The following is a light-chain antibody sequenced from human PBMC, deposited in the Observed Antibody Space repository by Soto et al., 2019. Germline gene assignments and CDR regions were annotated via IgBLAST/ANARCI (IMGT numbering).Light chain of an antibody. J-gene: IGLJ3*02. CDR2: EVN. CDR3: SSYTSNNTWV. CDR1: SSDIGAYDY. V-gene: IGLV2-14*01. Sequence: QSALTQPASLSGSPGQSITISCTGTSSDIGAYDYVSWFQQHPGKAPKLMISEVNNRPSGVSNRFSGSKSGNTASLTISGLQAEDEADYYCSSYTSNNTWVFGGGTKLTVL.